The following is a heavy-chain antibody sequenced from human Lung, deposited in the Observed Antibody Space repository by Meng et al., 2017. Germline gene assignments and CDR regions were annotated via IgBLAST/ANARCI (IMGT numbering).Heavy chain of an antibody. J-gene: IGHJ4*02. CDR2: IYHGGDT. Sequence: QVQVQKSGPGLVKPSGTLSLTCVVSGGSISSIDWWSWVRQPPGKGLEWIGEIYHGGDTNYNPSLKSRVTIAIDRSKNQFSLKLSSVTAADTAVYYCASWIYSCGWQWGQGTLVTVSS. V-gene: IGHV4/OR15-8*02. CDR3: ASWIYSCGWQ. CDR1: GGSISSIDW. D-gene: IGHD6-19*01.